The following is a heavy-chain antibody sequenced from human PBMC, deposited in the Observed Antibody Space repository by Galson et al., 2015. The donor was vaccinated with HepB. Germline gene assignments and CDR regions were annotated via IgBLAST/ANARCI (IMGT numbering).Heavy chain of an antibody. Sequence: SLRLSCAASGFTFSSYSMNWVRQAPGKGLEWVSSISSSSSYIYYADSVKGRFTISRDNAKNSLYLQMNSLRAEDTAVYYCARDSEWWGGSGSPNYWGQGTLVTVSS. D-gene: IGHD3-10*01. V-gene: IGHV3-21*01. CDR2: ISSSSSYI. J-gene: IGHJ4*02. CDR1: GFTFSSYS. CDR3: ARDSEWWGGSGSPNY.